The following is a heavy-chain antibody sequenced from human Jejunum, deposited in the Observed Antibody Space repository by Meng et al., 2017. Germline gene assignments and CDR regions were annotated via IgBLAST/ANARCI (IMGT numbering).Heavy chain of an antibody. Sequence: QVQRQESGPGLVKPSQTLSLTCTVSGDSFNSPDYYWSWIRQPPEKGLEWIGYIYYSGSTYYNPSLRSRLTISVDKSKNQFSLKLSSVTAADTAVYYCARALGTYGTFFDYWGQGTLVTVSS. J-gene: IGHJ4*02. V-gene: IGHV4-30-4*01. CDR2: IYYSGST. CDR3: ARALGTYGTFFDY. D-gene: IGHD2-8*01. CDR1: GDSFNSPDYY.